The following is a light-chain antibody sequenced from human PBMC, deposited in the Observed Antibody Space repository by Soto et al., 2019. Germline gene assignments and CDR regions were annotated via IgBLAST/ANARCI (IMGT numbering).Light chain of an antibody. CDR1: QSVSNNY. CDR2: GAS. CDR3: LQASTFPRT. V-gene: IGKV3-20*01. J-gene: IGKJ1*01. Sequence: EIVLTQSPGTLSLSPGERATLSCRASQSVSNNYLAWYQQKPGQAPRLLIYGASNRATGIPDRFSGSGSGTDFTLTISRLEPEDFATYYCLQASTFPRTFGQGTKVDIK.